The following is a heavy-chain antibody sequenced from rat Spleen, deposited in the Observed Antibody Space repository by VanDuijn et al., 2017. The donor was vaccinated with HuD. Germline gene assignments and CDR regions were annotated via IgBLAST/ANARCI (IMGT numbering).Heavy chain of an antibody. V-gene: IGHV5-20*01. Sequence: EVQLVESDGGLVQPGRSLKLSCAASGFTFSDYYMAWVRQAPTKGLEWVASISPSGGTTYYRDSVKGRFTISRDNAKSTLYLQMDSLRSEDTATCYCTRVQWEDHYFDYWGQGVMVTVSS. J-gene: IGHJ2*01. D-gene: IGHD1-1*01. CDR2: ISPSGGTT. CDR3: TRVQWEDHYFDY. CDR1: GFTFSDYY.